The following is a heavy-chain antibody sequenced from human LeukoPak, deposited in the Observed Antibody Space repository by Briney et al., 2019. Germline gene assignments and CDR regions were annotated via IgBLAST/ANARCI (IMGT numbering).Heavy chain of an antibody. CDR2: ISAYNGNT. CDR3: ARDIPYYYGSGSYIY. Sequence: GGSLRLSCAASGFTFSSYAMSWVRQAPGQGLEWMGWISAYNGNTNYAQKLQGRVTMTTDTSTSTAYMELRSLRSDDTAVYYCARDIPYYYGSGSYIYWGQGTLVTVSS. D-gene: IGHD3-10*01. V-gene: IGHV1-18*01. CDR1: GFTFSSYA. J-gene: IGHJ4*02.